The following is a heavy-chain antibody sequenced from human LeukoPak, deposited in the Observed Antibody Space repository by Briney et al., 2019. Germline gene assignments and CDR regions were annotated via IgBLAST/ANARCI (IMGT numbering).Heavy chain of an antibody. V-gene: IGHV4-4*07. CDR3: ARSDYYGSGRGSFDV. CDR1: GGSISSYY. D-gene: IGHD3-10*01. CDR2: IYTSGST. Sequence: SETLSLTCTVSGGSISSYYWSWIRQPAGKGLEWIGRIYTSGSTNYNPSLKSRVTMSVDTSKNQFSLKLSSVIAADTAVYYCARSDYYGSGRGSFDVWGQGATVSVSS. J-gene: IGHJ6*02.